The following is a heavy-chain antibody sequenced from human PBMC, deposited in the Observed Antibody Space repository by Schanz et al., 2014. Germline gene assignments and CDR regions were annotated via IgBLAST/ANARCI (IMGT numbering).Heavy chain of an antibody. Sequence: EAQLVESGGGLVQPGGSLRLSCAASGLTFSNHAMSWVRQDPGKGREWVSAISGSGDITFYADSVRDRFSISRDNSRNTLYLQMTRRRAEYTAVYDCAKDFAGSGIVFSSWGQGTVVCVSS. D-gene: IGHD3-10*01. CDR2: ISGSGDIT. CDR1: GLTFSNHA. CDR3: AKDFAGSGIVFSS. J-gene: IGHJ5*01. V-gene: IGHV3-23*04.